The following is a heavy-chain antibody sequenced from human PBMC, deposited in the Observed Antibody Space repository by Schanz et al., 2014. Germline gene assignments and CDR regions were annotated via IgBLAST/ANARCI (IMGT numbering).Heavy chain of an antibody. V-gene: IGHV1-8*01. CDR1: GYSFTTYD. D-gene: IGHD4-17*01. J-gene: IGHJ4*02. Sequence: QVQLVQSGAEVKKPGASVRASCKASGYSFTTYDVNWGRQATGQGLEWMGWMNPTTGNRGYAQNFQGRVTMTRDTSLQTAYMEMTDLKFEDAGLYYWAIRYGDRPLWGQGTLIAVSS. CDR2: MNPTTGNR. CDR3: AIRYGDRPL.